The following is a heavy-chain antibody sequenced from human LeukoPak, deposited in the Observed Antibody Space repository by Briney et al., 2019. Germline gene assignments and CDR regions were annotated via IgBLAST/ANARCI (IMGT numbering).Heavy chain of an antibody. D-gene: IGHD5-18*01. CDR3: ARIEDVTRGYNHAYYFDY. CDR1: GGSISSYY. Sequence: SETLSLTCTVFGGSISSYYWGWIRQPAGKGLEWIGRIYTSGSTKYNPSLKSRVTMSVDTSKNQFSLKLSSVTAADTAVYYCARIEDVTRGYNHAYYFDYWGQGTLVTVSS. J-gene: IGHJ4*02. V-gene: IGHV4-4*07. CDR2: IYTSGST.